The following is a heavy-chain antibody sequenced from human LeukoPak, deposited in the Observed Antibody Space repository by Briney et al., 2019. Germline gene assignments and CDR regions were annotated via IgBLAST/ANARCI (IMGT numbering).Heavy chain of an antibody. Sequence: SETLSLTCTVSGGSISSYSWSWIRQPPGKGLEWIGFIYYSGSTNYNPSLKSRVTISVDTSKNQFSLKLSSVTAADTAVYYCARGPPGARLFDYWGQGTLVTVSS. CDR3: ARGPPGARLFDY. V-gene: IGHV4-59*01. J-gene: IGHJ4*02. CDR1: GGSISSYS. D-gene: IGHD1-26*01. CDR2: IYYSGST.